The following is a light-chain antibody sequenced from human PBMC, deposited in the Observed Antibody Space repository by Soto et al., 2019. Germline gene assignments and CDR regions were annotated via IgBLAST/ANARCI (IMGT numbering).Light chain of an antibody. CDR3: QQYNKWPWT. Sequence: ETLMTQSPATLSVSPGARATLYCRASQTISSSLAWYQQKPGQAPRLLIFGASPRATGVPARFSGSGSGTLFTLTISSLQSEDFGVYYCQQYNKWPWTFGQGTRWIS. CDR2: GAS. J-gene: IGKJ1*01. CDR1: QTISSS. V-gene: IGKV3-15*01.